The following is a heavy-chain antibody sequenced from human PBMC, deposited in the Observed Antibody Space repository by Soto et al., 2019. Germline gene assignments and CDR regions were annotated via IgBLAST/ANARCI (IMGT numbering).Heavy chain of an antibody. CDR2: INHTGDT. CDR1: GGSFSGYY. Sequence: SETLSLTCDVYGGSFSGYYLSWVRQSPGKGLEWIGDINHTGDTNSNPSLRTRAVISIDTSKTQFSLNLTSVTSADTAFYYCAREVGYYSATRRNLYFDYWGPGILVTVSS. CDR3: AREVGYYSATRRNLYFDY. V-gene: IGHV4-34*01. J-gene: IGHJ4*02. D-gene: IGHD2-2*01.